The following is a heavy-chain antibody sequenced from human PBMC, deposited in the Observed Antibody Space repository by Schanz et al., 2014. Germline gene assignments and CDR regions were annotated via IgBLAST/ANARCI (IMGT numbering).Heavy chain of an antibody. D-gene: IGHD3-3*01. J-gene: IGHJ6*02. CDR1: GFTFSDYY. Sequence: QVQLVESGGGLVKPGGSLRLSCAASGFTFSDYYMSWIRQAPGKGLEWVSYISNSGTTIYYADSVKGRFSISRDNGETSVYLQINSLRVEDTAVYYCARFLARYQYYGVDVWGQGTTVTVSS. CDR2: ISNSGTTI. CDR3: ARFLARYQYYGVDV. V-gene: IGHV3-11*01.